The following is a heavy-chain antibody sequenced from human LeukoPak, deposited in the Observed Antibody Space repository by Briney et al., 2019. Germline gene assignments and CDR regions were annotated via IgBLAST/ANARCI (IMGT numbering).Heavy chain of an antibody. Sequence: PGGSLRLSCAASGFAFTKAWMTWVRQAPGKGREWVGRIKSKTNGGTTDYTARVKRRFTISKDNSKNMVYLQMNSLIPEDTAVYYCTTNAAVVTWEIFDYWGQGTRVTVSS. CDR1: GFAFTKAW. CDR3: TTNAAVVTWEIFDY. V-gene: IGHV3-15*01. CDR2: IKSKTNGGTT. J-gene: IGHJ4*02. D-gene: IGHD1-26*01.